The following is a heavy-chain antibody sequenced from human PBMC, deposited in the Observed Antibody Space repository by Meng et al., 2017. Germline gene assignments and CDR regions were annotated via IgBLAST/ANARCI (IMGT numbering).Heavy chain of an antibody. CDR2: INHSGTT. CDR3: ARAVAYSSSWGTSNDAFDI. V-gene: IGHV4-34*01. D-gene: IGHD6-13*01. CDR1: GGSFSGYF. J-gene: IGHJ3*02. Sequence: GSLRLSCALYGGSFSGYFWTWIRQPPGKGLEWIGEINHSGTTHYNPSLKSRVTISIDTSKNQFSLRLTSVTAADTAVYYCARAVAYSSSWGTSNDAFDIWGHGTVVTVSS.